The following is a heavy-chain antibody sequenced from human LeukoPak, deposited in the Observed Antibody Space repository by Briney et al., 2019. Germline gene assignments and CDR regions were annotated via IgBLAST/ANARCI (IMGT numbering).Heavy chain of an antibody. CDR2: INHSGST. CDR1: GGSFSGYY. Sequence: SETLSLTCAVYGGSFSGYYWSWIRKPPGKGLEWIGEINHSGSTNYNPSLKSRVTISVDTSKNQFSLKLSSVTAADTAVYYCASPGSGRHAFDIWGQGTMVTVSS. V-gene: IGHV4-34*01. CDR3: ASPGSGRHAFDI. J-gene: IGHJ3*02. D-gene: IGHD3-10*01.